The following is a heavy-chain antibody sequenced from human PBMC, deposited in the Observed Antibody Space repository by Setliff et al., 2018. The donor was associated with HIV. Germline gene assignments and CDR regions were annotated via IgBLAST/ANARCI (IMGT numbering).Heavy chain of an antibody. J-gene: IGHJ4*01. Sequence: ASVKVSCKASGDTFTTYALHWVRQAPGQRLEWMGWINAGNGDTKSSQKFQGRVTITRDTSASAAYMELSSLRSEDTGVYYCAIGSSNWPHRPNNYYFDYWGHGTLVTVSS. D-gene: IGHD6-13*01. CDR3: AIGSSNWPHRPNNYYFDY. CDR2: INAGNGDT. V-gene: IGHV1-3*01. CDR1: GDTFTTYA.